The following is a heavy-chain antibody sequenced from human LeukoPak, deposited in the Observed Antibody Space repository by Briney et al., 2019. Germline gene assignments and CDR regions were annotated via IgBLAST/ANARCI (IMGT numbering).Heavy chain of an antibody. CDR2: FDPEDGET. V-gene: IGHV1-24*01. J-gene: IGHJ5*02. CDR3: ATSGKWELLGGGWFDP. CDR1: GGTFSSYA. Sequence: ASVKVSCKASGGTFSSYAISWVRQAPGKGLEWMGGFDPEDGETIYAQKFQGRVTMTEDTSTDTAYMELSSLRSEDTAVYYCATSGKWELLGGGWFDPWGQGTLVTVSS. D-gene: IGHD1-26*01.